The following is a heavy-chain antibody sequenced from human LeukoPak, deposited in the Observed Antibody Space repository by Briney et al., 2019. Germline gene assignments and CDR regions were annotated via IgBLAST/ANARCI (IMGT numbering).Heavy chain of an antibody. Sequence: GGSLRLSCAASGFTFSSYSMNWVRQAPGKGLEWVSSISSSSSYIYYADSVKGRFTISRDNAKNSLYLQMNSLRAEGTAVYYCARGDGVHGDYVDYWGQGTLVTVSS. CDR2: ISSSSSYI. D-gene: IGHD5-24*01. V-gene: IGHV3-21*01. J-gene: IGHJ4*02. CDR3: ARGDGVHGDYVDY. CDR1: GFTFSSYS.